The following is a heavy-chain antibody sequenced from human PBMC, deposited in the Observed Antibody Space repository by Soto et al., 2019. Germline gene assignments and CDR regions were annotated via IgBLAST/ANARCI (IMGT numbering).Heavy chain of an antibody. D-gene: IGHD6-6*01. CDR3: ARSTSSTLNYYYGMDV. J-gene: IGHJ6*02. V-gene: IGHV3-30*03. Sequence: GGSLRLSCAASGFTFSSFGMHWVRQAPGKGLEWVAVMSYDGSTKFYTDSVKGRFTIARDNAKNILYLQMNSLTIEDTAVFYCARSTSSTLNYYYGMDVWGQGTTVTVSS. CDR1: GFTFSSFG. CDR2: MSYDGSTK.